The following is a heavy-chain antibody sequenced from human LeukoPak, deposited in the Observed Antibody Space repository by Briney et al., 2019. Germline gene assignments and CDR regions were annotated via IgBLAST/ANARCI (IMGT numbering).Heavy chain of an antibody. CDR2: INHSGST. CDR3: ARGRGSSGWYPSDY. V-gene: IGHV4-34*01. J-gene: IGHJ4*02. Sequence: HPSETLSLTCAVYGGSFSGYYWSWIRQPPGKGLEWIGEINHSGSTNYNPSLKSRVTISVDTSKNQFSLKLSSVTAADTAVYYCARGRGSSGWYPSDYWGQGTLVTVSS. CDR1: GGSFSGYY. D-gene: IGHD6-19*01.